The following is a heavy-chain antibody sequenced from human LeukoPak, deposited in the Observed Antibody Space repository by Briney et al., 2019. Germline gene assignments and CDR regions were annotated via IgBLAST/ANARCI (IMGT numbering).Heavy chain of an antibody. CDR2: IYYTGST. CDR1: GGSTSSYH. V-gene: IGHV4-59*08. J-gene: IGHJ5*02. D-gene: IGHD1-26*01. Sequence: PSETLSLTCTVSGGSTSSYHWSWIRQPPGKGLEWIGYIYYTGSTNYNPSLKSRVTISVDTSKNQFSLKLSSVTAADTAVYYCARLGNYLGATTFGWFDPWGQGTLVTVSS. CDR3: ARLGNYLGATTFGWFDP.